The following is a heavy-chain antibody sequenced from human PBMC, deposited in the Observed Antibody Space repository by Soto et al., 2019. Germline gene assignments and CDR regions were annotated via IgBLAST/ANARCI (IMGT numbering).Heavy chain of an antibody. CDR1: GYTFTSYD. Sequence: WASLKVSCKASGYTFTSYDINWVRQATGQGLEWMGWMNPNSDNTGYAQKFQGRVTMTRNTSISTAYMELSSLRSEDTAVYYCARGGNSGYDLFDYWGDVPLFTASS. J-gene: IGHJ4*01. D-gene: IGHD5-12*01. CDR3: ARGGNSGYDLFDY. CDR2: MNPNSDNT. V-gene: IGHV1-8*01.